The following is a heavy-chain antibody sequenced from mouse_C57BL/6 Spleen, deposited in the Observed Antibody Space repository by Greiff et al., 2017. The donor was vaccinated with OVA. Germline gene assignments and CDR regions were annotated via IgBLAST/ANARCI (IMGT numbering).Heavy chain of an antibody. CDR2: ISSGGSYT. Sequence: EVMLVESGGDLVKPGGSLKLSCAASGFTFSSYGMSWVRQTPDKRLEWVATISSGGSYTYYPDSVKGRFTISRDNAKNTLYLQMSSLKSEDTAMYYCARHGGPYFDYWGQGTTLTVSS. D-gene: IGHD1-1*02. V-gene: IGHV5-6*01. CDR3: ARHGGPYFDY. J-gene: IGHJ2*01. CDR1: GFTFSSYG.